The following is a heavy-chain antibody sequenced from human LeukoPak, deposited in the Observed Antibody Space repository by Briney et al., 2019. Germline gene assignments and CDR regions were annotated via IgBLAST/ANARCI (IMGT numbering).Heavy chain of an antibody. CDR3: ARSPPPEWEHSSHFDY. CDR2: IYPGYSDT. J-gene: IGHJ4*02. Sequence: GALEISFKGSGYGFTSYWIGWVRQMPGRGLEWMGVIYPGYSDTRYSPSFQGQVTISADKSISTASLQWSSLKAADTAMYYCARSPPPEWEHSSHFDYWGQGTLVTVSS. V-gene: IGHV5-51*01. CDR1: GYGFTSYW. D-gene: IGHD1-26*01.